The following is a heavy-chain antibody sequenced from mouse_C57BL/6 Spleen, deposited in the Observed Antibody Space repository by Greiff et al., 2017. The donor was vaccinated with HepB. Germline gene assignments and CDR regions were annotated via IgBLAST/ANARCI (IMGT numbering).Heavy chain of an antibody. CDR1: GFTFSSYA. J-gene: IGHJ4*01. Sequence: DVKLVESGEGLVKPGGSLKLTCAASGFTFSSYAMSWVRQTPEKRLAWVAYISSGGDYIYYADTVKGRFTISRDNARNTLYLQMSSLKSEDTAMYYCTRVGAYYGNYDAMDYWGQGTSVTVSS. V-gene: IGHV5-9-1*02. CDR3: TRVGAYYGNYDAMDY. D-gene: IGHD2-10*01. CDR2: ISSGGDYI.